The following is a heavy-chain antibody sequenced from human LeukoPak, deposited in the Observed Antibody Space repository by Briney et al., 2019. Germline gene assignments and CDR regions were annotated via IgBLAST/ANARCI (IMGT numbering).Heavy chain of an antibody. CDR2: IYYSGST. V-gene: IGHV4-39*01. D-gene: IGHD5-24*01. CDR1: GGSISTSNYY. J-gene: IGHJ4*02. Sequence: SETLSLTCTVSGGSISTSNYYWGWIRQPTGKGLEWIGSIYYSGSTYYNPSLKSRVTISVDTSNNQFSLKLSSVTAADTAVYYCARLRDGYSYYFDYWGQGTLVTVSS. CDR3: ARLRDGYSYYFDY.